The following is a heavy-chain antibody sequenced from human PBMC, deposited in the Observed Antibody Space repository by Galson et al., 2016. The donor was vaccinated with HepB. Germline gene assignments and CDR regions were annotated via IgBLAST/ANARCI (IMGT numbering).Heavy chain of an antibody. CDR1: GFIISSNG. D-gene: IGHD1-26*01. CDR3: AKGRSTGSHYHPPDY. J-gene: IGHJ4*02. V-gene: IGHV3-30*18. Sequence: SLRLSCAASGFIISSNGMQWVRQAPGRGLEWVAVISDNGGSVGYGDSVKGRFTISRDNSKNTLYLQMDSLRAEDTALYFCAKGRSTGSHYHPPDYWGQGAPVTV. CDR2: ISDNGGSV.